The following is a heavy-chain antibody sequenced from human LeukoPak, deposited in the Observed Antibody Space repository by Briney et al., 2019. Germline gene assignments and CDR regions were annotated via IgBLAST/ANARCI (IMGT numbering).Heavy chain of an antibody. CDR1: GGSINSGDYY. CDR3: AGGDNHGYYEGA. Sequence: SQTLSLTCTVSGGSINSGDYYWNWIRQYPGKGLEWIGYIYYNGITYYNPSLKSRLAISIDTSKNLFSLKLSSVTVADTAVYYCAGGDNHGYYEGAWGQGTLVTVSS. CDR2: IYYNGIT. D-gene: IGHD3-22*01. V-gene: IGHV4-31*03. J-gene: IGHJ4*02.